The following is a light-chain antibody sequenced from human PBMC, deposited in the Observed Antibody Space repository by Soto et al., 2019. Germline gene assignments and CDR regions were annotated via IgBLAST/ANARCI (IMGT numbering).Light chain of an antibody. CDR3: QQYDDWPPWT. CDR2: GAS. CDR1: ERISNN. J-gene: IGKJ1*01. Sequence: EIVMTQSPDTMSVSPGEGATLSCRASERISNNLAWYQQKRGQVPRLLIYGASTRATGIPDRFSGSGYGREFTLTISSLQSEDSSVYYCQQYDDWPPWTFGQGTKVEIK. V-gene: IGKV3-15*01.